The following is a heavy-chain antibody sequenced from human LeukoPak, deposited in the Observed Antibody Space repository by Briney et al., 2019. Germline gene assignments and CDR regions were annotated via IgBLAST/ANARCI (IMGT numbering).Heavy chain of an antibody. CDR3: ARGGNWFDP. CDR2: IYSSGRT. D-gene: IGHD3-10*01. V-gene: IGHV4-4*07. J-gene: IGHJ5*02. CDR1: GGSINSFY. Sequence: PSDTLSLTCTVSGGSINSFYWSWIRRPAGKGLEWIGRIYSSGRTNYNPSLTGRVTLSVDASKSQFSLKLTSVTAADTAVYFCARGGNWFDPWGQGTLVSVSS.